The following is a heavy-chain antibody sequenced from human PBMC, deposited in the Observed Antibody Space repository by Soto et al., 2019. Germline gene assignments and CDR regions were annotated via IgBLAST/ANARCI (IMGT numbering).Heavy chain of an antibody. CDR3: ARYLKSGGGFDY. V-gene: IGHV4-59*08. Sequence: SETLSLTCTVSSGSISSYYWSWIRQPPGKGLEWIGYIYYSGSTNYNPSLKSRVTISVDTSKNQFSLKMSSVTAADTALYFCARYLKSGGGFDYWGQGTLVTVSS. CDR1: SGSISSYY. D-gene: IGHD6-19*01. CDR2: IYYSGST. J-gene: IGHJ4*02.